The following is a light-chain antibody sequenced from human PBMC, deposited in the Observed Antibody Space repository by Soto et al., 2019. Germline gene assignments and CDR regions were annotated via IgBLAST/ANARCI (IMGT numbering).Light chain of an antibody. V-gene: IGLV2-14*01. Sequence: QSALTQPASVSGSPGQSITLSCTGTSSDVGGYNYVSWYQQHQGKAPKLMIYDLSNRPPGVSNRFSGSKSGNTASLTISGLQSEDEADYYCSSYTSSSTLVFGGGTKVTVL. CDR3: SSYTSSSTLV. J-gene: IGLJ2*01. CDR1: SSDVGGYNY. CDR2: DLS.